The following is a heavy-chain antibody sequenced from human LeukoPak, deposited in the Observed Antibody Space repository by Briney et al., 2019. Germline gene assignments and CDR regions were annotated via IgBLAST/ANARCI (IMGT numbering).Heavy chain of an antibody. V-gene: IGHV4-59*01. CDR2: IYYSGST. CDR3: ARGKSDGSGSYYNVPFDY. J-gene: IGHJ4*02. Sequence: SETLSLTCTVSGGSISSYYWSWIRQPPGKGLEWIGYIYYSGSTSYNPSLKSRVTMSVDTSKNQFSLKVSSVTAADTAVYYCARGKSDGSGSYYNVPFDYWGQGTLVTVSS. CDR1: GGSISSYY. D-gene: IGHD3-10*01.